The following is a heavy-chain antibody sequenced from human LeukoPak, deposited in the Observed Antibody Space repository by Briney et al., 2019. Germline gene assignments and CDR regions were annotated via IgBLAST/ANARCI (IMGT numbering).Heavy chain of an antibody. D-gene: IGHD2-8*02. V-gene: IGHV4-34*01. CDR2: INHSGST. Sequence: PSETLSLTCAVYGGSFSGYYWSWIRQPPGKGLEWIGEINHSGSTNYNPSLKSRVTISVDTSKNQFSLKLSSVTAADTAVYYCARGLGGWWPEPFAWGRGTLVTVSS. CDR1: GGSFSGYY. CDR3: ARGLGGWWPEPFA. J-gene: IGHJ5*02.